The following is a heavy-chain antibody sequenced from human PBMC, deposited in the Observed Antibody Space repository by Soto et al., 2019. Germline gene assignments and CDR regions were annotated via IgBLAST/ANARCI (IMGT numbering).Heavy chain of an antibody. CDR2: IYYRGST. CDR3: ARHGDYCSSTSCYTNWFDP. D-gene: IGHD2-2*02. V-gene: IGHV4-39*01. Sequence: SETLSLTCTVSGGSISSSSYYWGWIRQPPGKGLEWIGSIYYRGSTYYNPSLKSRFTISVDTSKNQFSLKRTSVTAADTAVYYCARHGDYCSSTSCYTNWFDPWGQGTLVTVSS. J-gene: IGHJ5*02. CDR1: GGSISSSSYY.